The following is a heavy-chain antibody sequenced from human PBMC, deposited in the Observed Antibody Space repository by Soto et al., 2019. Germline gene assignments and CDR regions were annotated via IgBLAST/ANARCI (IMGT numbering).Heavy chain of an antibody. CDR2: IYHSGST. CDR1: GGSISSSNW. V-gene: IGHV4-4*02. Sequence: SETLSLTCAVSGGSISSSNWGSWVRQPPGKGLEWIGEIYHSGSTNYNPSLKSRVTISVDKSKNQFSLKLSSVTAADTAVYYCARAHYYYYGSGSKGSYYYYGMDVWGQGTTVT. J-gene: IGHJ6*02. D-gene: IGHD3-10*01. CDR3: ARAHYYYYGSGSKGSYYYYGMDV.